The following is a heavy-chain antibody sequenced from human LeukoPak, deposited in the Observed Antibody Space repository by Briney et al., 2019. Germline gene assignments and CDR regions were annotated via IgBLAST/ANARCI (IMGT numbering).Heavy chain of an antibody. CDR1: GYTFTSYG. J-gene: IGHJ5*02. V-gene: IGHV1-18*01. Sequence: GSSVTVSYKASGYTFTSYGISWVRQAPAQGLEWMGWISAYYGDTNQAQKLQGRVTMTTDTSTSTAYMELRSLRSDDTAVYYCARGPPMYYDFWSGYYTWNWFDPWGQGTLVTVSS. CDR2: ISAYYGDT. CDR3: ARGPPMYYDFWSGYYTWNWFDP. D-gene: IGHD3-3*01.